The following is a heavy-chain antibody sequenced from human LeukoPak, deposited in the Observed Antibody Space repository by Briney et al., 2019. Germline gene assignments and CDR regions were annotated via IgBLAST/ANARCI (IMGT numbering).Heavy chain of an antibody. CDR2: IYYTGST. CDR1: GGSISGYY. D-gene: IGHD6-13*01. J-gene: IGHJ4*02. Sequence: PSETLSLTCTVSGGSISGYYWSWIRQSPGKGLESLGYIYYTGSTNYNPSLKSRVAMSVDTSNNQFSLRLSSVTAADTAVYYCARAGAAGLDYWGQGTLVTVSS. V-gene: IGHV4-59*01. CDR3: ARAGAAGLDY.